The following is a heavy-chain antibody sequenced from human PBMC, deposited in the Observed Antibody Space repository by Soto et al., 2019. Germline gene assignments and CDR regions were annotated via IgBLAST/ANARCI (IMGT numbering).Heavy chain of an antibody. CDR2: IYYSGST. V-gene: IGHV4-39*01. CDR3: ASSVYYDILTGFFFY. D-gene: IGHD3-9*01. J-gene: IGHJ4*02. CDR1: GGSISSSSYY. Sequence: SETLSLTCTVSGGSISSSSYYWGWIRQPPGKGLEWIGSIYYSGSTYYNPSLKSRVTISVDTSKNQFSLKLSSVTAADTAVYYCASSVYYDILTGFFFYWGQGTLVTVSS.